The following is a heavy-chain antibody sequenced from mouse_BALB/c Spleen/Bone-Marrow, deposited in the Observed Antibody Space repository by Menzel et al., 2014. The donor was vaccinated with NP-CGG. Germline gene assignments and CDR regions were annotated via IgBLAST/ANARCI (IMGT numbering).Heavy chain of an antibody. D-gene: IGHD1-1*01. V-gene: IGHV4-1*02. CDR2: INPDSSTI. J-gene: IGHJ4*01. CDR3: ARLGYYGVMAY. Sequence: EVKLMDSGGGLVQPGRSLKLSCAASGFDFSGYWMSWVRQAPGKGLEWIGEINPDSSTINYTPSLKDKFIISRDNAKNTLYLQMSKVRSEDTALYYCARLGYYGVMAYWGQGTSVTVSS. CDR1: GFDFSGYW.